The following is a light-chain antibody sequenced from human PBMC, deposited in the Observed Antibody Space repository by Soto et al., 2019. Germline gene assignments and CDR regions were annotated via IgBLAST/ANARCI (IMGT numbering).Light chain of an antibody. CDR3: QSYDSLSGWV. Sequence: QSVLTQPPSVSGAPGQRVTISCTGSSSNIGASYDVHWYQQAPGTAPKVLIYGNSNRPSGVPDRFSGSKSGTSASLTITGLQAEDEADYYCQSYDSLSGWVFGGGTKLTVL. J-gene: IGLJ3*02. CDR2: GNS. V-gene: IGLV1-40*01. CDR1: SSNIGASYD.